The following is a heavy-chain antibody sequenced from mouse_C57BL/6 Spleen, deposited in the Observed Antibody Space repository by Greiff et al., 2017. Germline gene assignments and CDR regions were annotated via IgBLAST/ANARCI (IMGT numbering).Heavy chain of an antibody. CDR1: GYTFTSYW. J-gene: IGHJ1*03. Sequence: QVQLQQPGAELVKPGASVKLSCKASGYTFTSYWMHWVKQRPGQGLEWIGMIHPNSGSTNYNEKFKSKATLTVDKSSSTAYMQLSGLTSEDSAVYYWARRDYYGSSYGYFDVWGTGTTVTVSS. D-gene: IGHD1-1*01. V-gene: IGHV1-64*01. CDR3: ARRDYYGSSYGYFDV. CDR2: IHPNSGST.